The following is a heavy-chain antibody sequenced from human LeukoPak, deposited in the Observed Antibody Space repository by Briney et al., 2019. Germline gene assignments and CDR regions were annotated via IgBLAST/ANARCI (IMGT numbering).Heavy chain of an antibody. D-gene: IGHD3-22*01. CDR2: IWYDGSNK. V-gene: IGHV3-33*06. J-gene: IGHJ4*02. CDR3: AKDDSSGYGLDY. CDR1: GFTFSSYG. Sequence: TGGSLRLSCAASGFTFSSYGMHWVRQAPGKGLEWVAVIWYDGSNKYYADSVKGRFTISRGNSKNTLYLQMNSLRAEDTAVYYCAKDDSSGYGLDYWGQGTLVTVSS.